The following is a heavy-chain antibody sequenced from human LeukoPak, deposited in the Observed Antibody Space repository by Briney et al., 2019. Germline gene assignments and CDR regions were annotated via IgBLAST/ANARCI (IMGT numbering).Heavy chain of an antibody. Sequence: GGSLRLSCAASGFTFSNSWMSWVRQAPGKGLEWVANIKYDGSEKNYVDSVKGRFTISRDNAQNSLYLQMNSLRAEDTAVYHCARGGGAPDYWGQGALVTVSS. V-gene: IGHV3-7*01. J-gene: IGHJ4*02. CDR3: ARGGGAPDY. D-gene: IGHD3-16*01. CDR1: GFTFSNSW. CDR2: IKYDGSEK.